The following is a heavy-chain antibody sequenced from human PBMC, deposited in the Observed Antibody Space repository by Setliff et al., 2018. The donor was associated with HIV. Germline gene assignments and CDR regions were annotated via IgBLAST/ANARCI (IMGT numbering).Heavy chain of an antibody. D-gene: IGHD3-22*01. J-gene: IGHJ6*03. CDR3: ARARRDSYDRGRRNHYYIDV. CDR2: MNPNSGNK. Sequence: GASVKVSCKASGYTFSSYDINSVRQATGQGLEWMGWMNPNSGNKGYAQKFQGRVTMTRDNSISTAYMELNNLKFEDTAVYYCARARRDSYDRGRRNHYYIDVWGKGTTVTVSS. V-gene: IGHV1-8*02. CDR1: GYTFSSYD.